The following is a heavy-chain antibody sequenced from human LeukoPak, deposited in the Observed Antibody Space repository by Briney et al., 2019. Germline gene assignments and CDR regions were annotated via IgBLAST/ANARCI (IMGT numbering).Heavy chain of an antibody. D-gene: IGHD2-21*02. CDR3: AKDHEYCGGDCPAEYFQH. V-gene: IGHV3-33*06. J-gene: IGHJ1*01. CDR1: GFTFSSYG. CDR2: IWYDGSNK. Sequence: PGGSLRLSCAASGFTFSSYGMHWVRQAPGKGLEWVAVIWYDGSNKYYADSVKGRFTISRDNSKNTLYLQMNSLRAEDTAVYYCAKDHEYCGGDCPAEYFQHWGQGTLVTVSS.